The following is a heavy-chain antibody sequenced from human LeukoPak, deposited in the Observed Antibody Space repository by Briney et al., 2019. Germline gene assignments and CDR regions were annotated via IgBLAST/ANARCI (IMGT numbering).Heavy chain of an antibody. D-gene: IGHD3-3*01. CDR1: GGSISSYY. CDR3: ARGGGGSPVFGVVIAYFDY. Sequence: SETLSLTCTVSGGSISSYYWSWIRQPPGKGLEWIGYIYYSGSTNYNPSLKSRVTISEDTSKNPFSLKLSSVTAADTAVYYCARGGGGSPVFGVVIAYFDYWGQGTLVTVSS. J-gene: IGHJ4*02. V-gene: IGHV4-59*01. CDR2: IYYSGST.